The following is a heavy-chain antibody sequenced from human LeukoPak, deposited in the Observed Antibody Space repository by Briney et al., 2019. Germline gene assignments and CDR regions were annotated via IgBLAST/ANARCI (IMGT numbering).Heavy chain of an antibody. Sequence: PGGSLRLSCAASGVSFSSYWMTWVRQAPGKGREGVANINYDGSEKYFVDSVKGRFTISRDNAKTLLHLQLNGLRVEDTAVYYCARARQWLGVSNWFVPWGQGTLVTVSS. V-gene: IGHV3-7*01. J-gene: IGHJ5*02. CDR3: ARARQWLGVSNWFVP. D-gene: IGHD6-19*01. CDR1: GVSFSSYW. CDR2: INYDGSEK.